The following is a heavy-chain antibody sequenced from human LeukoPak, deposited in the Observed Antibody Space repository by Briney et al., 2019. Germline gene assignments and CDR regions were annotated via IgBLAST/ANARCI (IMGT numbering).Heavy chain of an antibody. CDR1: GGSINRYY. V-gene: IGHV4-38-2*02. CDR3: ARVPGPNWFDP. D-gene: IGHD1-14*01. Sequence: PSETLSLTCSVSGGSINRYYWGWIRQPPGMGLEWIGSMYQSGNAYYNPSLRSRVTMSVDTSKNQVSLKLISVTAADTAVYFCARVPGPNWFDPWGLGTLVTVSS. CDR2: MYQSGNA. J-gene: IGHJ5*02.